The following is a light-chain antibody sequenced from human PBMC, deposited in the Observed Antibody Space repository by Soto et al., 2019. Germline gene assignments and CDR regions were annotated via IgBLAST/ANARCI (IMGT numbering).Light chain of an antibody. J-gene: IGLJ1*01. V-gene: IGLV2-8*01. CDR2: EVN. CDR1: SSDVGGYNY. CDR3: SSYAGSSNV. Sequence: QSALTQPTSASGSPGQSVAISCTGTSSDVGGYNYVSWYQQPPGKAPKRMIYEVNKRPSVVPDRFSGSKSGNTASLTVSGLQAEDEADYYCSSYAGSSNVFGTGTKVTVL.